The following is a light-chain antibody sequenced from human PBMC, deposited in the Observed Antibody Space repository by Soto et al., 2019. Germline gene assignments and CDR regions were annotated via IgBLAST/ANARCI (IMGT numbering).Light chain of an antibody. V-gene: IGLV1-40*01. J-gene: IGLJ3*02. CDR3: QSYDRSLSVL. Sequence: QSVLTPPPSVSGAPGQRVTISCTGSSSNIGAGYDVHWYQQLPGTAPKLLIYGNNNRPSGVPDRFSGSKSGTSASLAITGLQAEDEADYYCQSYDRSLSVLFGGGTKVTVL. CDR1: SSNIGAGYD. CDR2: GNN.